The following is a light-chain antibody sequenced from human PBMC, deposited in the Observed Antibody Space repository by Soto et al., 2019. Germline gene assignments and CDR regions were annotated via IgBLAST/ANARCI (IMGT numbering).Light chain of an antibody. CDR1: HSISSY. V-gene: IGKV1-39*01. CDR2: TAS. CDR3: QQCLNPPWT. Sequence: DIQMTQSPSSLSPSVGDRVTITCRASHSISSYLNWYQQKPVKAPKLLISTASSLQNGVPSRFNGSVSVTDFTVTIRSPQLEYFATYYCQQCLNPPWTFGQGTKLYIK. J-gene: IGKJ1*01.